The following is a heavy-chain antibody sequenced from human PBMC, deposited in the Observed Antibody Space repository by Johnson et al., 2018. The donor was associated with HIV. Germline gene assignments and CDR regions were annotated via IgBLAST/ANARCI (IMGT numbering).Heavy chain of an antibody. V-gene: IGHV3-53*01. D-gene: IGHD6-6*01. CDR1: GFTVSRNY. J-gene: IGHJ3*01. Sequence: VQLVESGGGLIQPGGSLRLSCAASGFTVSRNYMNWVRHAPGKGLEWVSVIYSGGSTYYADSVKGRFTISRDNSKNTVYLHMSSLPADDTAVYYCATDEYTNSLGVWGQGTMVTVSS. CDR2: IYSGGST. CDR3: ATDEYTNSLGV.